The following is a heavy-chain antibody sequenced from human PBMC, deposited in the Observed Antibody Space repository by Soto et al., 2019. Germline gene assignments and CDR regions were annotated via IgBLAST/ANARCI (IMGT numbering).Heavy chain of an antibody. Sequence: PGGSLRLSCAASGFTFSDYYMSWIRQAPGKGLEWVSYISSSGSTIYYADSVKGRFTISRDNAKNSLYLQMNSLRAEDTAVYYCARGVRELGYTAMDPDLYYGMDVWGQGTTVTVSS. CDR2: ISSSGSTI. CDR3: ARGVRELGYTAMDPDLYYGMDV. V-gene: IGHV3-11*01. CDR1: GFTFSDYY. J-gene: IGHJ6*02. D-gene: IGHD5-18*01.